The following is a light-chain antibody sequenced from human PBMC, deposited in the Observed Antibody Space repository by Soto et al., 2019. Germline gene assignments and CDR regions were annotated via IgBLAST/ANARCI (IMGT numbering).Light chain of an antibody. CDR3: FAHTGV. CDR2: EVT. J-gene: IGLJ2*01. CDR1: SSDVGFYNL. V-gene: IGLV2-23*02. Sequence: QSALTQPASVSGSPGQSITISCTGTSSDVGFYNLISWYQQHPGKAPKVVIFEVTKRPSGVSDRISGSKSGNTASLTISGLQAEDEADYDCFAHTGVFGGGTKVTVL.